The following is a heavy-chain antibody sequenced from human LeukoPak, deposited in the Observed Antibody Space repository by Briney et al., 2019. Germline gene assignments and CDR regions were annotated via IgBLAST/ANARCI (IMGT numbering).Heavy chain of an antibody. D-gene: IGHD6-6*01. CDR1: GFTFSSYA. J-gene: IGHJ3*02. Sequence: GGSLRLSCAASGFTFSSYAMSWVRQAPGKGLDCVSAITGSGGSTYYADSVKGRFTISRDNSKNTLYLQMNSLRAEDTAVYYCARGGLEYSSSLHAFDIWGQGTMVTVSS. CDR2: ITGSGGST. V-gene: IGHV3-23*01. CDR3: ARGGLEYSSSLHAFDI.